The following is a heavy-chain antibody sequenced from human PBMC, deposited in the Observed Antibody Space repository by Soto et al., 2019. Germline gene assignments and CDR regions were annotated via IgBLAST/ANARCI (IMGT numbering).Heavy chain of an antibody. CDR1: GGSISIYY. D-gene: IGHD2-21*02. CDR3: ARDLWGYCGADCYPLDV. Sequence: SGTLSLTCTVSGGSISIYYWGWIWQPPGKGLEWIGYMYNTGSTIYNPSLKSRVTISVDTSKNQFSLKLSSVTAADTAVYYCARDLWGYCGADCYPLDVWGQGTTVTVSS. CDR2: MYNTGST. J-gene: IGHJ6*02. V-gene: IGHV4-59*01.